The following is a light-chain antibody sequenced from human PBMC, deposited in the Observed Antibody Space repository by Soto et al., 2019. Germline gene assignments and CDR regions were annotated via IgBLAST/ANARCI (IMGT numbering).Light chain of an antibody. CDR3: QQRSNWPLT. V-gene: IGKV3-11*01. CDR2: DAS. J-gene: IGKJ4*01. Sequence: EIVLTQSPATLSLSPGERATLSCRASQSVRSYLVWYQQKPGQAPRLLMYDASNRATGIPARFSGSGSGTDFTLTISSLEPEDFAVYYCQQRSNWPLTFGGGTKVEIK. CDR1: QSVRSY.